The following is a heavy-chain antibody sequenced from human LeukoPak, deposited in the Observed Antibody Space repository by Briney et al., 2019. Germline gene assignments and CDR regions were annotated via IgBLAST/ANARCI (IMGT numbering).Heavy chain of an antibody. V-gene: IGHV1-18*01. D-gene: IGHD3-16*01. J-gene: IGHJ5*02. CDR3: ARDPQLVSLGAVWFDP. CDR2: ISTNNGNR. Sequence: ASVTVSCKSSGGTFSCDAICWVRQAPAQGLEWMGWISTNNGNRNYAQKLQGRVTMTKDKSTSTAYMELRSLRSDDTAVYYCARDPQLVSLGAVWFDPWGQGTLVTVSS. CDR1: GGTFSCDA.